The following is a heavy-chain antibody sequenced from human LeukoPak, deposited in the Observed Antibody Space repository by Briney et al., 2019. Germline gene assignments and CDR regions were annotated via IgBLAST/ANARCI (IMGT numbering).Heavy chain of an antibody. CDR3: ARGPTISETGYFDY. CDR1: GGSISSSSYY. J-gene: IGHJ4*03. Sequence: PSETLSLTCTVSGGSISSSSYYWGWIRQPPGKGLEWIGSIYYSGSTYYNPSLKSRVTISVDTSKNQFSLKVTSLTAADTAVYYCARGPTISETGYFDYWGQGTLVTVSS. D-gene: IGHD1-1*01. CDR2: IYYSGST. V-gene: IGHV4-39*01.